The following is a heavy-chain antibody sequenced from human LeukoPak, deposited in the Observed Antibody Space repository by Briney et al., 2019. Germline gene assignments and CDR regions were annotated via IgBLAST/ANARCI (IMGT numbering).Heavy chain of an antibody. V-gene: IGHV3-21*01. J-gene: IGHJ4*02. Sequence: GGSLRLSCAASGFTFSTYTMNWVRQVPGRGLEWVSSISSGSTYMSYAGSVQGRFTISRDNAKNSLYLQMNSLRAEDTAVYYCAREGRSSGWYYFDYWGQGTLVTVSS. CDR1: GFTFSTYT. CDR2: ISSGSTYM. D-gene: IGHD6-19*01. CDR3: AREGRSSGWYYFDY.